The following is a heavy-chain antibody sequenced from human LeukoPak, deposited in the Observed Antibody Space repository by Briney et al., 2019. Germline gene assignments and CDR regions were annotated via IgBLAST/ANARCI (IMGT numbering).Heavy chain of an antibody. CDR3: ATSDPIYCGGDCYSGY. Sequence: GGSLRLSCAASGFTFSSYSMNWVRQAPGKGLEWVSSISTSTSYIYCADSVRGRFTISRDNAKNSLYLQMNSLRAEDTAVYYCATSDPIYCGGDCYSGYWGQGTLVTVSS. D-gene: IGHD2-21*02. J-gene: IGHJ4*02. CDR2: ISTSTSYI. V-gene: IGHV3-21*01. CDR1: GFTFSSYS.